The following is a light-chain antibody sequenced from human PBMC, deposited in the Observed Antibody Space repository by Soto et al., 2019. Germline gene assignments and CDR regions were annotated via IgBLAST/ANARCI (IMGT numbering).Light chain of an antibody. V-gene: IGLV2-23*01. CDR2: EGT. CDR1: TSDVGGYNL. CDR3: CSYASSSSYV. J-gene: IGLJ1*01. Sequence: QSALTQPASVSGSPGQSITISCSGTTSDVGGYNLVSWYQQHTAKAPKLLTYEGTQRPSGVSSRFSGSKSGNTASLTISGLQAEDEADYYCCSYASSSSYVFGTGTKVT.